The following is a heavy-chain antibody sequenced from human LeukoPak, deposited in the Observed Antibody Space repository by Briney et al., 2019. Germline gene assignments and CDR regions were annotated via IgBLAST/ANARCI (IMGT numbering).Heavy chain of an antibody. CDR1: GFTFTSSA. CDR2: IVVGSGNT. D-gene: IGHD5-12*01. V-gene: IGHV1-58*01. Sequence: GASVKVSCKASGFTFTSSAVQWVRQARGQRLEWIGWIVVGSGNTNYALKFQERVTITRDMSTSTAYMELSSLRSEDTAVYYCAADPGWEWLRLDYWGQGTLVTVSS. CDR3: AADPGWEWLRLDY. J-gene: IGHJ4*02.